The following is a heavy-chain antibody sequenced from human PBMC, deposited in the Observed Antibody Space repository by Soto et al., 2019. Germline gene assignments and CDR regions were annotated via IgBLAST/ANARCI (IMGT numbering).Heavy chain of an antibody. J-gene: IGHJ3*02. D-gene: IGHD3-10*01. CDR2: ISAYNGNT. CDR3: ARGVLLLGDQNAGAAFDI. CDR1: GYTFTSYG. V-gene: IGHV1-18*01. Sequence: ASVKVSCKASGYTFTSYGISWVRQAPGQGLEWMGWISAYNGNTNYAQKLQGRVTMTTDTSTSTAYMELRSMRSDDTAVYYCARGVLLLGDQNAGAAFDICGQRTMVTVSS.